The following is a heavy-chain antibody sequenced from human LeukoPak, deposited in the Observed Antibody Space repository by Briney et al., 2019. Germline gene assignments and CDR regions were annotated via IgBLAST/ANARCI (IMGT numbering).Heavy chain of an antibody. J-gene: IGHJ6*03. V-gene: IGHV3-23*01. D-gene: IGHD6-6*01. CDR2: ISGSGGST. Sequence: PGGSLRLSCATSKFNFKTYGMSWVRQAPGKGLEWVSAISGSGGSTYYADSVKGRFTISRDNSKNTLYLQMNSLRAEDTAVYHCAKRNGHESSSSYYMDVWGKGTTVTVSS. CDR3: AKRNGHESSSSYYMDV. CDR1: KFNFKTYG.